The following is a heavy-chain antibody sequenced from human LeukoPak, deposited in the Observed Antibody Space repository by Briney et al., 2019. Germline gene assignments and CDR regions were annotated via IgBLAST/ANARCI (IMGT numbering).Heavy chain of an antibody. V-gene: IGHV3-23*01. D-gene: IGHD6-19*01. Sequence: GGSLRLSCAASGFTFSSYAMSWVRQAPGKGLEWVSAISGSGGSTYYADSMKGRFTISRDNSKNTLYLQMNSLRAEDTAVYYCANSYSSGWFSFDYWGQGTLVTVSS. CDR3: ANSYSSGWFSFDY. CDR1: GFTFSSYA. CDR2: ISGSGGST. J-gene: IGHJ4*02.